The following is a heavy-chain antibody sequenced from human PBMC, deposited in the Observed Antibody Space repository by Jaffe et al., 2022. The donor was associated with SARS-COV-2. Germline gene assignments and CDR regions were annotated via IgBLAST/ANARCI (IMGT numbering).Heavy chain of an antibody. CDR2: IYYSGST. J-gene: IGHJ6*02. D-gene: IGHD3-10*01. CDR1: GGSISSSSYY. Sequence: QLQLQESGPGLVKPSETLSLTCTVSGGSISSSSYYWGWIRQPPGKGLEWIGSIYYSGSTYYNPSLKSRVTISVDTSKNQFSLKLSSVTAADTAVYYCASIRGDYYYGMDVWGQGTTVTVSS. V-gene: IGHV4-39*01. CDR3: ASIRGDYYYGMDV.